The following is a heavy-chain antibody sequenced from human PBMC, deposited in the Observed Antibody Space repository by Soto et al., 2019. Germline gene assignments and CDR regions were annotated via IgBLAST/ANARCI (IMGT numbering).Heavy chain of an antibody. CDR2: ISVSDAFI. D-gene: IGHD1-20*01. Sequence: EVQLLESGGDLVQPGGSLRLSCAASGFNVGAFAVNWFRQAPGKGLEWVSGISVSDAFIYYADSVRGRFSISRDASENILYMQMKSLRVDETALYYCTSETVSGITGLESWGAETLVTVSS. V-gene: IGHV3-23*01. J-gene: IGHJ5*02. CDR3: TSETVSGITGLES. CDR1: GFNVGAFA.